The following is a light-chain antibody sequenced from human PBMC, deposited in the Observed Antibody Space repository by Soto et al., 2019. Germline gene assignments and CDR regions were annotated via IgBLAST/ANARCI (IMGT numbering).Light chain of an antibody. CDR1: QSVSSTY. Sequence: TQSPSTLSASVRDRVTITCRASQSVSSTYLAWYQQKPGQAPRLLIYGASSRATGIPDRFSGSGSGTDFTLTISRLDPKDFAVYFCQHCGGSPCTFGPGTKVEIK. CDR2: GAS. V-gene: IGKV3-20*01. J-gene: IGKJ3*01. CDR3: QHCGGSPCT.